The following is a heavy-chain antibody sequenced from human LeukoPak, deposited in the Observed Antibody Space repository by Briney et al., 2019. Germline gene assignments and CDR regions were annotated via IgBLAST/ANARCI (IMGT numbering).Heavy chain of an antibody. D-gene: IGHD2-8*01. CDR3: ARDPKAGEMAEMDV. CDR2: ISSSGSTI. Sequence: GGSLRLSCAASGFTFSSYEMNWVRQAPGKGLEWVSYISSSGSTIYYADSVKGRFTISRDNAKNSLCLQMNSLRAEDTAVYYCARDPKAGEMAEMDVWGQGTTVTVSS. J-gene: IGHJ6*02. V-gene: IGHV3-48*03. CDR1: GFTFSSYE.